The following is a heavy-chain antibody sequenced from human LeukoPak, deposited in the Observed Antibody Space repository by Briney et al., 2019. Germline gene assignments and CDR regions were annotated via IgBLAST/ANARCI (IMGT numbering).Heavy chain of an antibody. CDR3: AKEALYYDILTGYDY. Sequence: GGSLRLSCAAPGIIFSNYGMHWVRQGPDKGLEWVAVISDDGSGKYYADSVKGRFTISRDNSKNTLYLQMNSLRAEDTAVYHCAKEALYYDILTGYDYWGQGTLVTVSS. V-gene: IGHV3-30*18. D-gene: IGHD3-9*01. J-gene: IGHJ4*02. CDR1: GIIFSNYG. CDR2: ISDDGSGK.